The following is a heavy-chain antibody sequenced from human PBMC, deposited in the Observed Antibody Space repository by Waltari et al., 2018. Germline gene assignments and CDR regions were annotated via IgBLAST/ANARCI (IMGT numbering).Heavy chain of an antibody. V-gene: IGHV3-73*02. D-gene: IGHD6-19*01. CDR1: GFTFSGYA. CDR2: IRSKANSYAT. CDR3: TLSATSG. Sequence: EVQLVESGGGLVQPGGSLKLSCAASGFTFSGYAMPWVRQASGKGLEWVGRIRSKANSYATAYAASVKGRFTISRDDSKNTAYLQMNSLKTEDTAVYYCTLSATSGWGQGTLVTVSS. J-gene: IGHJ4*02.